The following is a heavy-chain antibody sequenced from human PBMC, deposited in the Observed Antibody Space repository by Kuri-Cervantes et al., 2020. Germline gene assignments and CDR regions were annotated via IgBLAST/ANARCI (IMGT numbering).Heavy chain of an antibody. CDR3: ARERGGRSSGYYYYGMDV. D-gene: IGHD3-22*01. CDR2: ISYDGSNK. CDR1: GFTFSSYA. J-gene: IGHJ6*04. Sequence: GESLKISCAASGFTFSSYAMHWVRQAPGKGLEWVSVISYDGSNKYYADSVKGRFTISRNNSKNTLYLEMNSLRAEDTAVYYCARERGGRSSGYYYYGMDVWGKGTTVTVSS. V-gene: IGHV3-30*04.